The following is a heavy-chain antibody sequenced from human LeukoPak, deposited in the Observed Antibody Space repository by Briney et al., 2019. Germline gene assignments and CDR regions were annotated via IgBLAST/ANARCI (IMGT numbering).Heavy chain of an antibody. CDR3: AVKRGGYCSSTSCYFSHGMDV. D-gene: IGHD2-2*01. V-gene: IGHV1-69*01. Sequence: ASGTVSCTASGATFSSYAISWVRQPPGPGLGWMGGRMLTFGTAKYDQTFQGRVSISAGQSTSTGYHELSSLRSEDTAVYYCAVKRGGYCSSTSCYFSHGMDVWGKGTTVTVSS. J-gene: IGHJ6*04. CDR1: GATFSSYA. CDR2: RMLTFGTA.